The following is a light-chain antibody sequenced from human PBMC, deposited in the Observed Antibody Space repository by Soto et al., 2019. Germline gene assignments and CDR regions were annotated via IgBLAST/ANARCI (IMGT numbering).Light chain of an antibody. CDR1: SSNIGNNY. CDR3: SSYTDRKNLV. J-gene: IGLJ1*01. Sequence: QSALTQPPSVSAAPGQKVTISCSGSSSNIGNNYVSWYQQLPGTAPKVMIYDVTKRPSGVPDRFSGSKSGNTASLTVSALQAEDEADYYCSSYTDRKNLVFGTGTKLTVL. V-gene: IGLV2-8*01. CDR2: DVT.